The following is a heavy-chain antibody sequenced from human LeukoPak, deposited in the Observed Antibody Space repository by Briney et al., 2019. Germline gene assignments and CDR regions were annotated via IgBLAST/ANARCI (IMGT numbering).Heavy chain of an antibody. Sequence: SETLSLTCAVSGYSISSASYWGWIRPPPGEGLEWIGNIYHSGSPYYNPSLNSLVTISVDTSKKQFSLKLSSVTAADTAVYYCARPISSQGYFGVVIDWGEGTLVTVPS. D-gene: IGHD3-3*01. CDR3: ARPISSQGYFGVVID. V-gene: IGHV4-38-2*01. J-gene: IGHJ4*02. CDR1: GYSISSASY. CDR2: IYHSGSP.